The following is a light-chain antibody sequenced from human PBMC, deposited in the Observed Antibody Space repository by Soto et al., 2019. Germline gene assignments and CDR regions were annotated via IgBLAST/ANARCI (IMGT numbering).Light chain of an antibody. CDR1: QNFDCY. CDR3: QQRKRWAIT. CDR2: DTF. Sequence: EIVLTQSPDNLSLSPVESATLSCRASQNFDCYLHWYQQKPGQSPRLASYDTFNSADVVPVKFRGVRAGTDFSLVIGDMEPEDFAFYYWQQRKRWAITVGAGTRVEL. J-gene: IGKJ4*01. V-gene: IGKV3-11*01.